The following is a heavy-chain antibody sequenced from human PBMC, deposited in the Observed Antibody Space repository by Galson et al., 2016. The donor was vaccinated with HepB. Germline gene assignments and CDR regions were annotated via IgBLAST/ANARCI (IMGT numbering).Heavy chain of an antibody. V-gene: IGHV3-74*01. D-gene: IGHD3-3*01. CDR1: GFTLSTYW. CDR2: INNDGSNT. CDR3: ATPGNIGVANNMDV. Sequence: SLRLSCAASGFTLSTYWMHWVRQAPGKGLVWVSSINNDGSNTRYADSVKGRFTISRDNAKNTLYLQMNSLRAEDTAIYYCATPGNIGVANNMDVWGQGTTVTVSS. J-gene: IGHJ6*02.